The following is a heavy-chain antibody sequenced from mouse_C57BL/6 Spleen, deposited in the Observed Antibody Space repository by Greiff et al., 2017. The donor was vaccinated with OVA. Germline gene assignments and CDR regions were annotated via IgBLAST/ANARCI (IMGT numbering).Heavy chain of an antibody. CDR3: AKYYGSSYRYFDG. Sequence: EVNLVESGGGLVKPGGSLKLSCAASGFTFSSYTMSWVRQTPEQRLEWVATISGGGGNTYYPDNVKGRFTITRDNAKNTLYLQLSSLRSEDTAVDYGAKYYGSSYRYFDGRGTGTTVTVSS. CDR1: GFTFSSYT. J-gene: IGHJ1*03. CDR2: ISGGGGNT. D-gene: IGHD1-1*01. V-gene: IGHV5-9*04.